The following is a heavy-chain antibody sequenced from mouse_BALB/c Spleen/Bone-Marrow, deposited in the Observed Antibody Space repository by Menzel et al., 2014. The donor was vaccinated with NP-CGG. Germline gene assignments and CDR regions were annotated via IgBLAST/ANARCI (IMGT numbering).Heavy chain of an antibody. D-gene: IGHD1-2*01. J-gene: IGHJ2*01. CDR3: ARQGYYGYSDY. CDR1: GFDFSRYW. CDR2: INPDSSTI. Sequence: EVKLVESGGGLVQPGGSLKLSCAASGFDFSRYWMSWVRQAPGKGLEWIGEINPDSSTINYTPSLKDKFIISRDNAKNTLYLQMIKVRSEDTALYYCARQGYYGYSDYWGQGTTLTVSS. V-gene: IGHV4-1*02.